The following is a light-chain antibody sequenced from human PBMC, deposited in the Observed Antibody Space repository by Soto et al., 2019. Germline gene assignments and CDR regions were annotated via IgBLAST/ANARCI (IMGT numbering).Light chain of an antibody. CDR1: QSVSSN. J-gene: IGKJ1*01. CDR2: GAS. CDR3: QQYGYWPWT. Sequence: EVVMTQSPATLSVSPGGRPTLSCRASQSVSSNLAWYQQKPGQPPRLLMYGASTRATGIPARFSGSGSGTEFTLTISSLQSEDFAVYYCQQYGYWPWTFGQGTKVDIK. V-gene: IGKV3-15*01.